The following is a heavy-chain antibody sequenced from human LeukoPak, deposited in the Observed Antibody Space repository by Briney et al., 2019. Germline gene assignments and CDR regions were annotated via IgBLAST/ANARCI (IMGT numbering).Heavy chain of an antibody. CDR1: RGSFSGYY. CDR2: INHSGST. J-gene: IGHJ4*02. CDR3: ARGAYLWFGELSPLDY. Sequence: SETLSLTCAVYRGSFSGYYWSWIRQPPGKGLEWIGEINHSGSTNYNPSLKSRVTISVDTSKNQFSLKLSSVTAADTAVYYCARGAYLWFGELSPLDYWGQGTLVTVSS. D-gene: IGHD3-10*01. V-gene: IGHV4-34*01.